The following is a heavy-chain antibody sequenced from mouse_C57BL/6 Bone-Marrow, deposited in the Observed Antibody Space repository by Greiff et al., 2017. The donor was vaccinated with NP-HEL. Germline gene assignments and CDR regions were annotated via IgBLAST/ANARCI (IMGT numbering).Heavy chain of an antibody. CDR2: INYDGSST. V-gene: IGHV5-16*01. CDR3: ARSSYDYDWFAY. D-gene: IGHD2-4*01. J-gene: IGHJ3*01. CDR1: GFTFSDYY. Sequence: EVKLVESEGGLVQPGSSMKLSCTASGFTFSDYYMAWVRQVPEKGLEWVANINYDGSSTYYLDSLKSRFIISRDNAKNILYLQMSSLKSEDTATYYCARSSYDYDWFAYWGQGTLVTVSA.